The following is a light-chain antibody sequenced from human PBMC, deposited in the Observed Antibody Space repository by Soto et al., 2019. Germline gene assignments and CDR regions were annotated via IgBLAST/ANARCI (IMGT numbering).Light chain of an antibody. CDR3: SSYTSSDSLV. V-gene: IGLV2-14*01. CDR1: SSDVGGYNF. Sequence: QSALTQPASVSGSPGQSITISCTGTSSDVGGYNFVSWYQQHPGKAPKLMIYDVISRPSGVSDRFSGSKSGNTASLTISGLQADGEADYYCSSYTSSDSLVFGGGTKVTVL. CDR2: DVI. J-gene: IGLJ3*02.